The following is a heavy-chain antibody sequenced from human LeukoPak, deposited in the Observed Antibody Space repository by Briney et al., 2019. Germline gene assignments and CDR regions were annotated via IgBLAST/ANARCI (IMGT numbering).Heavy chain of an antibody. CDR2: IRYDGSNK. CDR3: AKDYYYDCSGFTQDYFDY. D-gene: IGHD3-22*01. CDR1: GFTFSSYG. V-gene: IGHV3-30*02. Sequence: AGSLRLSCAASGFTFSSYGMHWVRQAPGKGLEWVAFIRYDGSNKYYADSVKGRFTISRDNSKNTLYLQMNSLRVEDTAVYYCAKDYYYDCSGFTQDYFDYWGQGTLVTVSS. J-gene: IGHJ4*02.